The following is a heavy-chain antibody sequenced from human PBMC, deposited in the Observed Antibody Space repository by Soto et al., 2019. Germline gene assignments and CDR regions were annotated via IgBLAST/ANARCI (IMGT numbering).Heavy chain of an antibody. CDR2: IIPIFGTA. CDR3: ARDRLPNYSTRTPNNWFDP. V-gene: IGHV1-69*13. CDR1: GGTFSSYA. Sequence: SVKVSCKASGGTFSSYAISWVRQAPGQVLEWMGVIIPIFGTANYAQKFQGRVTITADESTSTAYMELSSLRSEDTAVYYCARDRLPNYSTRTPNNWFDPWGQGTLVTVSS. J-gene: IGHJ5*02. D-gene: IGHD6-25*01.